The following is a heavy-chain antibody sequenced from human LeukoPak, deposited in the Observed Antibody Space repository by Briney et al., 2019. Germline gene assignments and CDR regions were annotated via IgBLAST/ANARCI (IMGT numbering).Heavy chain of an antibody. CDR1: GFTFSSYA. J-gene: IGHJ4*02. CDR2: ISGSGYST. Sequence: GGSLRLSCTASGFTFSSYAMSWVRQAPGKGLEWVSIISGSGYSTYYADSVKGRFTISRDNSKNTLYLQMNSLRAEDTAVYYCAKVLGMYGSSGYAWYFDYWGQGTLVTVSS. D-gene: IGHD6-25*01. CDR3: AKVLGMYGSSGYAWYFDY. V-gene: IGHV3-23*01.